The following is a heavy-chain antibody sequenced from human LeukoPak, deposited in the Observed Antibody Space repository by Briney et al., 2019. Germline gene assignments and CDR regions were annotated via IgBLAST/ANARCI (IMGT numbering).Heavy chain of an antibody. CDR1: GGSISSGGYS. D-gene: IGHD3-10*01. J-gene: IGHJ5*02. V-gene: IGHV4-30-4*07. CDR3: ARRIRRITMVRGVIPRFDP. Sequence: SETLSLTCAVSGGSISSGGYSWSRIRQPPGKGLEWIGYIYYSGTTYYNPSLKSRVTISVDTSKNQFSLKLSSVTAADTAVYYCARRIRRITMVRGVIPRFDPWGQGTLVTVSS. CDR2: IYYSGTT.